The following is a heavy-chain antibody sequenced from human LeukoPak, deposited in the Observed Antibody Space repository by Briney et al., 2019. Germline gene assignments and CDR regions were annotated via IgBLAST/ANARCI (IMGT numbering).Heavy chain of an antibody. V-gene: IGHV5-51*01. D-gene: IGHD2/OR15-2a*01. J-gene: IGHJ4*02. Sequence: GESLKISCKGSGYRFTSYWIGWVRQMPGKGLEWMGIIYPADSDTRYSPSFQGQVTISADKSITTAYLQWSSLKASDTAVYYCARHEGTVFRHIDYWGQGAPVTVSS. CDR1: GYRFTSYW. CDR3: ARHEGTVFRHIDY. CDR2: IYPADSDT.